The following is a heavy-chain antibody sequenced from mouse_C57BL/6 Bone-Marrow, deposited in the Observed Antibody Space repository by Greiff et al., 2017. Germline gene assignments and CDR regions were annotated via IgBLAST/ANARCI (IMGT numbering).Heavy chain of an antibody. D-gene: IGHD2-2*01. CDR1: GSTFTSYW. V-gene: IGHV1-61*01. Sequence: QVQLQQPGAELVRPGSSVKLSCKASGSTFTSYWMDWVKQRPGQGLEWIGNIYPSDSETHYNQKFKDKATLTVDKSSSTAYMQLSSLTSEDSAVYYCARRDYGYEGFAYWGQGTLVTVSA. J-gene: IGHJ3*01. CDR3: ARRDYGYEGFAY. CDR2: IYPSDSET.